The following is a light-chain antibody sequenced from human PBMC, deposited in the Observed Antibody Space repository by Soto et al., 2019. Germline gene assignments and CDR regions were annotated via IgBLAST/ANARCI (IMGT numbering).Light chain of an antibody. V-gene: IGLV2-8*01. Sequence: QSVLTQPPSASGSPGQSVAISCTGTGSDVGGYNYVSWYQQHPGKAPKLMIYEVTKRPSGVPDRFSGSKSGNTASLTVSGLQAEDEADYYCSSHAGINNVVFGGGTQLTVL. CDR2: EVT. CDR3: SSHAGINNVV. J-gene: IGLJ3*02. CDR1: GSDVGGYNY.